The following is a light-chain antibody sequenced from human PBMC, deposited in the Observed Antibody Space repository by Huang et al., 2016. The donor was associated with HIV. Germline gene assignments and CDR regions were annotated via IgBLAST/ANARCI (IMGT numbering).Light chain of an antibody. CDR1: QTISKS. CDR2: TAS. V-gene: IGKV1-39*01. J-gene: IGKJ1*01. Sequence: DIQMTQSPPSLSASVGDRVTFTCRANQTISKSLNWYQQKAGRAPKLRIYTASTLESGVPSRFSGSGSGSRFTRNMTNLQPEDFATYYCQQSFSVPRTFG. CDR3: QQSFSVPRT.